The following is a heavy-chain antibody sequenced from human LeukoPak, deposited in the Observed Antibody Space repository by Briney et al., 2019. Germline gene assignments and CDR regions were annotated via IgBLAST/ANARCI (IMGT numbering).Heavy chain of an antibody. J-gene: IGHJ6*02. CDR1: GFTFDDYA. D-gene: IGHD6-19*01. V-gene: IGHV3-9*01. CDR3: AKDTSSSPRGMDV. CDR2: ISWNSGSI. Sequence: PGGALRLSCAASGFTFDDYAMHWVRQAPGKGLEGVSGISWNSGSIGYADSVKGRFTISRDNAKNSLYLQMNSLRAEDTALYYCAKDTSSSPRGMDVWGQGTTVTVSS.